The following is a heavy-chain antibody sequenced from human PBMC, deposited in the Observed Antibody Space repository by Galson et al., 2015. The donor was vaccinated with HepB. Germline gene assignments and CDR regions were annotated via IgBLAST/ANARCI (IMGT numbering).Heavy chain of an antibody. D-gene: IGHD2-2*01. V-gene: IGHV4-31*03. CDR3: ARGRGYQLLPTDFDY. Sequence: TLSLTCTVSGGSISSGVYYWSWIRQHPGKGLEWIGYIYYSGSTYYNPSLKSRVTISVDTSKNQFSLKLTSVTAADTAVYYCARGRGYQLLPTDFDYWGQGTLVTVSS. CDR1: GGSISSGVYY. J-gene: IGHJ4*02. CDR2: IYYSGST.